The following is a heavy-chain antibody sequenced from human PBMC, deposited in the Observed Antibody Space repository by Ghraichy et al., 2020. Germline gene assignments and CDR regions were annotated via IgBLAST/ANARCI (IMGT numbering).Heavy chain of an antibody. J-gene: IGHJ3*02. CDR3: AKAAVTMPYDACHI. Sequence: GGSLRLSCAASGFTFSSCAMSWVRQAPGKGLEWVSSISGSGSSTYYADSVKGRFTISRDNTKNTLYLQMSSLRAEDTAVDYCAKAAVTMPYDACHIWGHGPMVTGSS. D-gene: IGHD2-2*01. V-gene: IGHV3-23*01. CDR1: GFTFSSCA. CDR2: ISGSGSST.